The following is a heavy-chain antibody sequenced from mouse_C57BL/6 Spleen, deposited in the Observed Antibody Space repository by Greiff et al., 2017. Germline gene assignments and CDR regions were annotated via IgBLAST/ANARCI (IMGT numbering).Heavy chain of an antibody. V-gene: IGHV1-54*01. J-gene: IGHJ3*01. CDR2: INPGGGGT. Sequence: VQLQESGAELVRPGTSVKVSCKASGYAFTNYLIEWVKQRPGQGLEWIGVINPGGGGTNYNEKFKGKATLTADKYSSTAYMQLSSRTSEEAAVDFCARSGAGSWFAYWGQGTLVTVSA. CDR3: ARSGAGSWFAY. CDR1: GYAFTNYL. D-gene: IGHD3-1*01.